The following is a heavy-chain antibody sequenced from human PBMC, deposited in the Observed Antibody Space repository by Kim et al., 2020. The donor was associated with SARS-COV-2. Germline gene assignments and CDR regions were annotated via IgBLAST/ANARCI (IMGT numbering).Heavy chain of an antibody. Sequence: DSGKGRFTIARDNSKNTLYLQMNSLRAEDTAVYYCARELVVTATWGYFQHWGQGTLVTVSS. CDR3: ARELVVTATWGYFQH. J-gene: IGHJ1*01. V-gene: IGHV3-30*07. D-gene: IGHD2-21*02.